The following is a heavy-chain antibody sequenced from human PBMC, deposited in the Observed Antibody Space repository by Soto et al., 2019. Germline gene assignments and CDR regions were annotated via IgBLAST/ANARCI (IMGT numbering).Heavy chain of an antibody. Sequence: QEQLVESGGGVVQPGRSLRLSCVASEFTFDSYSMNWVRQAPGRGLEWVAITSYDGHNNHYADSVKGRFTISRDNSKNTLYLQMNTLSPEDTAVYDCARDRGGWRRWLQHAAFDIWGQGTTVTVSS. D-gene: IGHD5-18*01. CDR2: TSYDGHNN. J-gene: IGHJ3*02. CDR1: EFTFDSYS. V-gene: IGHV3-30-3*01. CDR3: ARDRGGWRRWLQHAAFDI.